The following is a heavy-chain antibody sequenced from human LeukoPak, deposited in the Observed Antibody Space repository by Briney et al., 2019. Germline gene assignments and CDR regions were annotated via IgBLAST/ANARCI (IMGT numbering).Heavy chain of an antibody. V-gene: IGHV3-7*01. CDR3: ARDTATVTNGGNYYYYGMDV. CDR2: IKQDGSEK. D-gene: IGHD4-17*01. CDR1: GFIFSNYW. Sequence: GGSLRLSCSASGFIFSNYWMTWVRQAPGKGLEWVANIKQDGSEKYYVDSVKGRFTISRDNAKNSLYLQMNSLRAEDTAVYYCARDTATVTNGGNYYYYGMDVWGQGTTVTVSS. J-gene: IGHJ6*02.